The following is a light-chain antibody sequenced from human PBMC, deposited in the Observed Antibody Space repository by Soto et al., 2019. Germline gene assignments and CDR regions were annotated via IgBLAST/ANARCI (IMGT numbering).Light chain of an antibody. CDR2: DAS. V-gene: IGKV3D-20*02. J-gene: IGKJ2*01. CDR3: QQRSNWYT. Sequence: EIVLTQSPVTLSLSPGERATLSCRASQSVSSSYLAWYQQKPGQAPRLLIYDASNRATGIPARFSGSGSGTDFTLTISSLEPEDFAVYYCQQRSNWYTFGQGTKLEIK. CDR1: QSVSSSY.